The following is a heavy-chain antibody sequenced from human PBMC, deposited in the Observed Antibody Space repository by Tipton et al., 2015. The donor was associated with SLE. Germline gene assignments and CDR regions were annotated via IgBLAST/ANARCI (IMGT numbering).Heavy chain of an antibody. V-gene: IGHV4-59*08. CDR2: IYYSGST. D-gene: IGHD3-3*01. CDR1: GGSISSYY. Sequence: LRLSCTVSGGSISSYYWSWIRQPPGKGLEWIGYIYYSGSTNYNPSLKSRVTISVDTSKNQFSLKLSSVTAADTAVYYCARQGGEWLFYYYGMDVWGQGTVVTVSS. CDR3: ARQGGEWLFYYYGMDV. J-gene: IGHJ6*02.